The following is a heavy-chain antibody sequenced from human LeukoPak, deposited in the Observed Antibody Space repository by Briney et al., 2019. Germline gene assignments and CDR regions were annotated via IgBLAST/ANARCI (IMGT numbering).Heavy chain of an antibody. J-gene: IGHJ6*02. Sequence: AGGSLTLSCAASALTISGLSMEWVRQASGKGREWVGRIRSKANDYATKYAASVKGIFTISRGDLTKQAYVQLNSLKTEDKAVCFCSRQARPAELCSGAICCDTDFYGMDVWGQGTPVTVSS. V-gene: IGHV3-73*01. D-gene: IGHD2-15*01. CDR2: IRSKANDYAT. CDR3: SRQARPAELCSGAICCDTDFYGMDV. CDR1: ALTISGLS.